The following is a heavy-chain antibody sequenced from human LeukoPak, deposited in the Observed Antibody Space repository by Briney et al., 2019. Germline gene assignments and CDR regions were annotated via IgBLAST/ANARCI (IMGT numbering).Heavy chain of an antibody. Sequence: SETLSLTCAVYGGSFSGYYWSWIRQPPGKGLEWIGEINHSGSTNYNPSLKSRVTISVDTSKNQFSLKLSSVTAADTAVYYCARGHSSSSDYWGQGTLVTASS. D-gene: IGHD6-6*01. J-gene: IGHJ4*02. CDR2: INHSGST. CDR1: GGSFSGYY. CDR3: ARGHSSSSDY. V-gene: IGHV4-34*01.